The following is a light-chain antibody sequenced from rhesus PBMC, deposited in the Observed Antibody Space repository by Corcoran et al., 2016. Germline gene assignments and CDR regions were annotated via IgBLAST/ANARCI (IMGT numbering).Light chain of an antibody. CDR1: QSISSW. V-gene: IGKV1-22*01. CDR2: KAS. CDR3: LQYSSSPWT. J-gene: IGKJ1*01. Sequence: DIQMTQSPSSLSASVGDTVTITCRASQSISSWLDWYQQKPGKAPKLLIYKASSLQSGVPSRFSGSGSGKDFTLTSRSLQPEDVATYYCLQYSSSPWTFGQGTKVEIK.